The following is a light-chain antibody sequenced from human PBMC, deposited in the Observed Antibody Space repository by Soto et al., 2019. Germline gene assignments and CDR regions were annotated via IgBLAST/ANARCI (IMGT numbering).Light chain of an antibody. V-gene: IGKV1-39*01. J-gene: IGKJ2*01. CDR2: ASS. CDR1: QSVSIY. CDR3: QQSYSTPT. Sequence: DIQMTQAPSSLSASVGDRVTITCRTSQSVSIYVNWYQQKPGKAPILLIYASSSLQSGVPSRFSGSGSGTDFTLTISSLEPEDFATYYCQQSYSTPTFGHGTKVDI.